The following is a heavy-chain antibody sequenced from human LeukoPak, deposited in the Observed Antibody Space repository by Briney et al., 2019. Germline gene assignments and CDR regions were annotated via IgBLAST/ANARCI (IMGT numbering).Heavy chain of an antibody. J-gene: IGHJ6*03. CDR2: ISYDGSNK. CDR3: AKADGSGSYANYYMDV. V-gene: IGHV3-30*18. D-gene: IGHD3-10*01. CDR1: GFTFSSYG. Sequence: GRSLRLSCAASGFTFSSYGMHWVRQAPGKGLEWVAVISYDGSNKYYADSVKGRFTISRDNSKNTLYLQMNSLRAEDTALYYCAKADGSGSYANYYMDVWGKGTTVTVSS.